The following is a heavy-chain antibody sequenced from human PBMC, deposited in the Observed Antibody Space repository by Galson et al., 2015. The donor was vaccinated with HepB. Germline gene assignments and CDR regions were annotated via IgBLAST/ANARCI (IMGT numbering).Heavy chain of an antibody. CDR2: ISGSGSST. V-gene: IGHV3-48*01. D-gene: IGHD6-19*01. CDR1: GFSFSDYN. Sequence: SLRLSCAASGFSFSDYNMNWVRQAPGKGLEWVAGISGSGSSTYYADSVKGRFTISRDNSKNTLYLQVSIVRAEDTAVYYCARKSGWYGRPIDYWGQGTLVTVSS. J-gene: IGHJ4*02. CDR3: ARKSGWYGRPIDY.